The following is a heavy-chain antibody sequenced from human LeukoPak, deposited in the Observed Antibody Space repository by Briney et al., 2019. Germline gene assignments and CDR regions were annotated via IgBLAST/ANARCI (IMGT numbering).Heavy chain of an antibody. Sequence: ASVKVSCKASGYTFTSYGISWVRQAPGQGLEWMGWISAYNGNTNYAQKLQGRVTMTTDTATSTAHMDLRSLRSDDTAVYFCARERGRRYDEWGQGTLVTVSS. D-gene: IGHD5-12*01. CDR2: ISAYNGNT. V-gene: IGHV1-18*01. CDR3: ARERGRRYDE. J-gene: IGHJ4*02. CDR1: GYTFTSYG.